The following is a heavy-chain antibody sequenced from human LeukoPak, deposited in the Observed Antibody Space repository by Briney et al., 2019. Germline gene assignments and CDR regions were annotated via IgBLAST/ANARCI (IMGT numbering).Heavy chain of an antibody. D-gene: IGHD3-22*01. Sequence: GGSLRLSCAASGLTVSSNYMGWVRQAPGKGLEWVSVIYGGGSTYYADSVKGRFTISRDSSKNTLYLKMNRLRAEDTAIYYCARGAGVVVIHAFDIWGQGTMVTVSS. J-gene: IGHJ3*02. CDR3: ARGAGVVVIHAFDI. CDR2: IYGGGST. V-gene: IGHV3-53*01. CDR1: GLTVSSNY.